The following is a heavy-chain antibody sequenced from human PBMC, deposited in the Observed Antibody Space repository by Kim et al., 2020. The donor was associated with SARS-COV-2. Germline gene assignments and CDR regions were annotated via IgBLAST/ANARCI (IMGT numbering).Heavy chain of an antibody. Sequence: GGSLRLSCAASGFIFSTYGMHWVRQAPGKGLEWVAVIWYDEKSEYYADSVKGRFTISRDNSKGTAYLQMNSLRAEDTAVYYCARALYYSTADAFDIWGQG. CDR3: ARALYYSTADAFDI. D-gene: IGHD2-2*01. J-gene: IGHJ3*02. CDR2: IWYDEKSE. V-gene: IGHV3-33*01. CDR1: GFIFSTYG.